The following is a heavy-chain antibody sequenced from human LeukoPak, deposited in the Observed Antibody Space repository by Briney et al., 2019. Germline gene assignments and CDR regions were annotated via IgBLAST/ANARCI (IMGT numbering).Heavy chain of an antibody. CDR3: ARTPRVHRGVVATTNPLFDY. D-gene: IGHD5-12*01. Sequence: SQTLSLTCTVSGGSISSGDYYWSWIRQPPGKGLEWIGYIYYSGSTYYNPSLKSRVTISVDTSKNQFSLKLSSVTAADTAVYYCARTPRVHRGVVATTNPLFDYWGQGTLVTVSS. CDR2: IYYSGST. V-gene: IGHV4-30-4*01. J-gene: IGHJ4*02. CDR1: GGSISSGDYY.